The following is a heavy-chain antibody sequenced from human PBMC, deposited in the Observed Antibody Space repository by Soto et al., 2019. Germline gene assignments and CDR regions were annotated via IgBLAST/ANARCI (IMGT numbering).Heavy chain of an antibody. CDR1: EDRFPFYL. D-gene: IGHD3-22*01. V-gene: IGHV5-51*01. CDR2: MYPDDSDI. Sequence: SQPKSYKSSEDRFPFYLIGLVRQLPGKGLDWTAIMYPDDSDIRYSPSFEAHVTISADKSTSTAFLQWSSLKASDTAMYYCATAYVYDFENSNYYRDAFDISGQGTLVTVS. CDR3: ATAYVYDFENSNYYRDAFDI. J-gene: IGHJ3*02.